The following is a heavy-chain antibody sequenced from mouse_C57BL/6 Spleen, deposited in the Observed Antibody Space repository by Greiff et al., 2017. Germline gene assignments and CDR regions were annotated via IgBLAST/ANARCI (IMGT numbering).Heavy chain of an antibody. Sequence: EVQLVESGVGLVKPGGSLKLSCAASGFTFSSYAMSWVRQTPEKRLEWVATISDGGSYTYYPDNVKGRFTISRDNAKNNLYLQMSHLKSEDTAMYYCARDALYDYGTTVFAYWGQGTLVTVSA. J-gene: IGHJ3*01. CDR2: ISDGGSYT. CDR1: GFTFSSYA. CDR3: ARDALYDYGTTVFAY. D-gene: IGHD2-4*01. V-gene: IGHV5-4*01.